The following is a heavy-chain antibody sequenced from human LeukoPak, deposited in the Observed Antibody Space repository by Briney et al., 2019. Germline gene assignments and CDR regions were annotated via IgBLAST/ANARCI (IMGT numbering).Heavy chain of an antibody. V-gene: IGHV3-7*01. CDR1: GFTFSSYW. J-gene: IGHJ4*02. CDR2: INQGGSDK. Sequence: SGGSLRLSCTVSGFTFSSYWMSWVRQAPGKGLEWVANINQGGSDKSYVDSVKGRFTVSRDNAKKSLYLQMNSLRAEDTAVYYCAKDGQPSTRSYLCTNGICYQDYWGQGTLVTVSS. D-gene: IGHD2-8*01. CDR3: AKDGQPSTRSYLCTNGICYQDY.